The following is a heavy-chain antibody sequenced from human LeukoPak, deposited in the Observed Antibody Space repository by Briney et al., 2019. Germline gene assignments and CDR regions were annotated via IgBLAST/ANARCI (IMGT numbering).Heavy chain of an antibody. D-gene: IGHD3-10*01. V-gene: IGHV3-21*01. CDR2: ISSSSSYI. Sequence: GGSLRLSCAASGFTFSSYSMNWVRQAPGKGLEWVSSISSSSSYIYYADSVKGRFTISRDNAKNSLYLQMNSLRAEDTAVYYCAGAPYRVRGYFDYWGQGTLVTVSS. CDR3: AGAPYRVRGYFDY. J-gene: IGHJ4*02. CDR1: GFTFSSYS.